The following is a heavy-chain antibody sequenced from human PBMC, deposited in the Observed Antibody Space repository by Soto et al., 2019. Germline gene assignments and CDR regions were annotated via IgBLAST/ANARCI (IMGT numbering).Heavy chain of an antibody. CDR1: GGSIRNVY. Sequence: PSETLSLTCTVSGGSIRNVYWSWIRQAPGKGLEWIGFIFHSGNAKYNPSFKSRVTISVDTSKNQFSLSLDSVTAADTAVYFCARAHAPTLPFDSWGQGTLVTVSS. CDR3: ARAHAPTLPFDS. D-gene: IGHD2-15*01. J-gene: IGHJ4*01. CDR2: IFHSGNA. V-gene: IGHV4-59*01.